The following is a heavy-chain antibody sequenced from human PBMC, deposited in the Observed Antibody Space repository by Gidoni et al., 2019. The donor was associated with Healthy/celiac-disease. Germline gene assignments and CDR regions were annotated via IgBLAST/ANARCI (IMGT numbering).Heavy chain of an antibody. Sequence: QVQLVESGGGVVQPGRSLRLSCAASGFTFSSYGMHWVRQAPGKGLAWVAVIWYDGSNKYYADAVKGRFTISRDNSKNTLYLQMNSRRAEDTAVYYCARDFGGFGDCGMAAWGQGTTVTVSS. CDR1: GFTFSSYG. D-gene: IGHD3-10*01. CDR3: ARDFGGFGDCGMAA. CDR2: IWYDGSNK. J-gene: IGHJ6*02. V-gene: IGHV3-33*01.